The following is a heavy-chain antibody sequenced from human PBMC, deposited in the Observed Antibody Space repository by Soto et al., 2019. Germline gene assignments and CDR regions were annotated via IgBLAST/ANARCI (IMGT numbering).Heavy chain of an antibody. J-gene: IGHJ5*02. D-gene: IGHD2-8*01. Sequence: SETLSLTCTVSGGSISSGGYYWSWIRQHPGKGLEWIGYIYYSGSTYYNPSLKSRVTISVDTSKNQFSLKMSSVTAADTAVYYCARGAGVINWFDPWGQGTLVTVSS. CDR2: IYYSGST. V-gene: IGHV4-31*03. CDR3: ARGAGVINWFDP. CDR1: GGSISSGGYY.